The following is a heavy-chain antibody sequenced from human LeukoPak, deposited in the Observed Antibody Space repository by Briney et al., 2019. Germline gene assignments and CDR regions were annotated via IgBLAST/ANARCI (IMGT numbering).Heavy chain of an antibody. D-gene: IGHD2-2*01. V-gene: IGHV1-2*04. CDR3: ARAASIVVVPAAMSFDY. CDR2: NNPNSGGT. CDR1: GYTFTGYY. Sequence: ASVKVSCKASGYTFTGYYMHWVRQAPGQGLEWMGWNNPNSGGTNYAQKFQGWVTMTRNTSISTAYMELSRLRSDDTAVYYCARAASIVVVPAAMSFDYWGQGTLVTVSS. J-gene: IGHJ4*02.